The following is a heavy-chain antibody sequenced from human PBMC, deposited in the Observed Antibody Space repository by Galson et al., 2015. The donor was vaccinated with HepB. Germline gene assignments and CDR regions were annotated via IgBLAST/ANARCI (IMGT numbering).Heavy chain of an antibody. Sequence: SLRLSCAASGFTFSSYAMSWVRQAPGKGLEWVSAISGSGGSTYYADSVKGRFTISRDNSKNTLYLQMNSLRAEDTAVYYCAKDGSDSSGYGPDAFDIWGQGTMVTVSS. J-gene: IGHJ3*02. V-gene: IGHV3-23*01. CDR3: AKDGSDSSGYGPDAFDI. D-gene: IGHD3-22*01. CDR2: ISGSGGST. CDR1: GFTFSSYA.